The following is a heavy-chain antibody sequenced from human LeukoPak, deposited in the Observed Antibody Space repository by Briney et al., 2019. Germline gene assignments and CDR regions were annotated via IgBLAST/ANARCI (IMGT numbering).Heavy chain of an antibody. D-gene: IGHD3-3*01. J-gene: IGHJ4*02. CDR1: GFTFSDYY. CDR2: ISSSGSTI. CDR3: ARLIFGVVPNYYFDY. V-gene: IGHV3-11*04. Sequence: GGSLRLSCAASGFTFSDYYMSWIRQAPGKGLEWVSYISSSGSTIYYADSVKGRFTISRDNAKNSLYLQMNSLRAEDTAVYYCARLIFGVVPNYYFDYWGQGTLVTVSS.